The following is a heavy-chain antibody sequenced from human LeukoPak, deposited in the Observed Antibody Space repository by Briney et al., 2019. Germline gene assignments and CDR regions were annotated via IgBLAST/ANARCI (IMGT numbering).Heavy chain of an antibody. J-gene: IGHJ4*02. CDR2: ISAYNGNT. Sequence: GASVKVSCKASGYTFTSYGISWVRQAPGQGLEWMGWISAYNGNTNYAQKLQGRVTMTTDTSTSTAYMELRSLRSDDTAVYYCARGRYYYGSGSYYFDYWGQGTLVTVSS. CDR1: GYTFTSYG. D-gene: IGHD3-10*01. V-gene: IGHV1-18*01. CDR3: ARGRYYYGSGSYYFDY.